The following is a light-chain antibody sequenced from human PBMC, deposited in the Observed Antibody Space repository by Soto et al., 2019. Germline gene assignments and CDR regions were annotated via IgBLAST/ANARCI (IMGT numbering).Light chain of an antibody. V-gene: IGKV1-39*01. CDR2: ASA. CDR1: QNINTH. Sequence: DIQMTQSPSSLSASVGDRVTITCRASQNINTHLNWYQQKPGRAPKLLIAASANLQSEVSSRFSGSGSGTDFTLTISGLLPEDLGTYYCQQSSSAPLTFGGGTKVEIK. J-gene: IGKJ4*01. CDR3: QQSSSAPLT.